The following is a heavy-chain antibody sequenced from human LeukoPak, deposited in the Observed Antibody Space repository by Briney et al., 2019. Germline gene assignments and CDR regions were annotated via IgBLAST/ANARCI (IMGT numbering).Heavy chain of an antibody. CDR3: ARVTYYYDSSGYYYFDY. V-gene: IGHV5-51*01. D-gene: IGHD3-22*01. J-gene: IGHJ4*02. Sequence: GASLQISCKGSGYSFTSYWIGWVRQLPGKGLEWMGIIYPGDSDTRYSPSFQGQVTISADKSISTAYLQWSSLKASDTAMYYCARVTYYYDSSGYYYFDYWGQGTLVTVSS. CDR2: IYPGDSDT. CDR1: GYSFTSYW.